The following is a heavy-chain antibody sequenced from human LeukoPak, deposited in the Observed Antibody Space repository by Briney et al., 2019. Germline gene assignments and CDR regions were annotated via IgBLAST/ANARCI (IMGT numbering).Heavy chain of an antibody. Sequence: PSETLSLTCTVSGGSISSYYWSWIRQPPGKGLEWIGEINHSGSTNYNPSLKSRVTISVDTSKNQFSLKLSSVTAADTAVYYCARNLRSPYYYGSGSRAMDVWGKGTTVTVSS. J-gene: IGHJ6*03. D-gene: IGHD3-10*01. V-gene: IGHV4-34*01. CDR3: ARNLRSPYYYGSGSRAMDV. CDR1: GGSISSYY. CDR2: INHSGST.